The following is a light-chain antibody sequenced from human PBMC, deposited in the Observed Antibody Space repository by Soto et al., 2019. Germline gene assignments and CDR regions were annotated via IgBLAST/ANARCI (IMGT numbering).Light chain of an antibody. V-gene: IGLV1-47*01. J-gene: IGLJ1*01. CDR2: RNN. CDR3: ATWDDSLNGYV. Sequence: QSVLTQPPSASGTPGQGVTISCSGSTSNIGSNYVYWYQQLPGTAPKLLIYRNNQRPSGVPDRFSGSKSGTSASLAISGLRSDDEADYFCATWDDSLNGYVFGLGTKVTVL. CDR1: TSNIGSNY.